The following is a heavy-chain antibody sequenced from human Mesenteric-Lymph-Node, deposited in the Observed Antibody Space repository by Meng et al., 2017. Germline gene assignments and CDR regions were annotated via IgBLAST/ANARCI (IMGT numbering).Heavy chain of an antibody. J-gene: IGHJ4*02. Sequence: GESLKISCAASGFTFSSYVMTWVRQAPGKGLEWVSAISGSGASTSYADSVKGRFTMSRDNSKNTVYLHMNSLRAEDTAVHYCAKSLSTSGSGTYCSDYWGQGTLVTVSS. CDR2: ISGSGAST. D-gene: IGHD3-10*01. CDR3: AKSLSTSGSGTYCSDY. CDR1: GFTFSSYV. V-gene: IGHV3-23*01.